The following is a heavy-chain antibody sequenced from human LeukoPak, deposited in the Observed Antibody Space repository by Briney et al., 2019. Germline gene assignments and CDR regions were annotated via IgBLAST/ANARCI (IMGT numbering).Heavy chain of an antibody. D-gene: IGHD3-10*01. CDR1: GFTVSSKY. V-gene: IGHV3-53*05. CDR3: ARMYYLKYFDF. J-gene: IGHJ4*02. CDR2: IYSGGYT. Sequence: GGSLRLSCAASGFTVSSKYMSWVRQAPGRGLELVSVIYSGGYTYYADSVKGRFTISRDTSKNTLYLHMNSLRAEDTAVYYCARMYYLKYFDFWGRGTLVTVSS.